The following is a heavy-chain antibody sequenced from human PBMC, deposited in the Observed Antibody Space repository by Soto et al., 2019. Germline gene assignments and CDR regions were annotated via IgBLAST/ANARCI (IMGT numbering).Heavy chain of an antibody. CDR3: AKEEQSAIYDYQNRYGRDV. J-gene: IGHJ6*02. CDR1: GFTFSSYA. D-gene: IGHD3-16*01. V-gene: IGHV3-23*01. Sequence: QPGGSLRLSCAASGFTFSSYAMSWVRQAPGKGLEWVSAISGSGGSTYYADSVKGRFTISRDNSKNTLYLQMNSLRAEDTAVYYCAKEEQSAIYDYQNRYGRDVWGQGTTVTVSS. CDR2: ISGSGGST.